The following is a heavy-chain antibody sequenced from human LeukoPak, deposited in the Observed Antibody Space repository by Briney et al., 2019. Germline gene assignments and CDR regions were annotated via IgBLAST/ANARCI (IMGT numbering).Heavy chain of an antibody. J-gene: IGHJ5*02. V-gene: IGHV4-30-4*01. CDR3: ARGHAYSSGPHWFDP. CDR2: IYYSGST. CDR1: GGSISSGDYY. D-gene: IGHD6-19*01. Sequence: PSETLSLTCTVSGGSISSGDYYWSWIRQPPGKGLEWIGYIYYSGSTYYNPSLKSRVTISVDTSKNQFSLKLSSVTAADTAVYYCARGHAYSSGPHWFDPWGQGTLVTVSS.